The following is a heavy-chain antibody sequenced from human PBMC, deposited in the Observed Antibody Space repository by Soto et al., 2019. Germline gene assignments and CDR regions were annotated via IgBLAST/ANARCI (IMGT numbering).Heavy chain of an antibody. CDR2: ISAYNGNT. J-gene: IGHJ4*02. CDR1: GYTFTSYG. D-gene: IGHD4-17*01. CDR3: ARDHSTDSGNYVRLGNYFDY. Sequence: QVQLVQSGAEVKKPGASVKVSCKASGYTFTSYGISWVRQAPGQGLEWMGWISAYNGNTNYSQKFQGRVTMTTDTSTSTAYMELRSLRSDDTAVYYCARDHSTDSGNYVRLGNYFDYWGQGALVTVSS. V-gene: IGHV1-18*01.